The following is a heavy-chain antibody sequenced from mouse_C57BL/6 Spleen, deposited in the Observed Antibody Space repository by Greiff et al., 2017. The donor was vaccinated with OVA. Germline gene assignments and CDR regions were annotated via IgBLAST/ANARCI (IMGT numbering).Heavy chain of an antibody. CDR3: ARYGYGYDFDY. D-gene: IGHD2-2*01. V-gene: IGHV1-69*01. CDR2: IDPSDSYT. J-gene: IGHJ2*01. CDR1: GYTFTSYW. Sequence: QVHVKQPGAELVMPGASVKLSCKASGYTFTSYWMHWVKQRPGQGLEWIGEIDPSDSYTNYNQKFKGKSTLTVDKSSSTAYMQLSSLTSEDSAVDYCARYGYGYDFDYWGQGTTLTVSS.